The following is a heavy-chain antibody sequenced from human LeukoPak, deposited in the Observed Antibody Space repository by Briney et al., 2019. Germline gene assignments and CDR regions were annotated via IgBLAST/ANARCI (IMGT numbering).Heavy chain of an antibody. CDR2: IYSGDST. CDR1: GFTFSSYA. V-gene: IGHV3-23*03. J-gene: IGHJ4*02. Sequence: GGSLRLSCAASGFTFSSYAMSWVRQAPGKGLEWVSVIYSGDSTYYADSVKGRFTISRDNSKNTLDLQMSSLRAEDTAVYYCAKGSASSRPYYFDYWGQGALVTVSS. CDR3: AKGSASSRPYYFDY. D-gene: IGHD2-15*01.